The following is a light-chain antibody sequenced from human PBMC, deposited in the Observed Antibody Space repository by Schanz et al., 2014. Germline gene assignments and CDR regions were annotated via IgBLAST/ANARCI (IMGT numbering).Light chain of an antibody. CDR1: QSVSSTY. CDR2: GAS. V-gene: IGKV3D-20*02. Sequence: EIVLTQSPGTLSLSPGERATLSCRASQSVSSTYLGWYQHKPGQAPRLLIYGASTRATGVPARFSGSGSGTYFTLSISSLQSEDFAVYYCQQRSNWPPGLTFGGGTKVEIK. J-gene: IGKJ4*01. CDR3: QQRSNWPPGLT.